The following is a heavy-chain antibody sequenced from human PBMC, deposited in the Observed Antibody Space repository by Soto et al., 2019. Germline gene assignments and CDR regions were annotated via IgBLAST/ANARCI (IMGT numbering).Heavy chain of an antibody. CDR1: GGTFSTSA. CDR2: IMPVFPTP. CDR3: ARDTDRLQLGGNYYSILDV. Sequence: QVQLVQSGAEVKKPGSSVKVSCKTSGGTFSTSAISWVRQAPGQGLEWVGGIMPVFPTPDYAQNFQGRVTITADDSTTTAYLELTSLRADDTAVYYFARDTDRLQLGGNYYSILDVWGKGTAITVSS. J-gene: IGHJ6*04. D-gene: IGHD1-1*01. V-gene: IGHV1-69*12.